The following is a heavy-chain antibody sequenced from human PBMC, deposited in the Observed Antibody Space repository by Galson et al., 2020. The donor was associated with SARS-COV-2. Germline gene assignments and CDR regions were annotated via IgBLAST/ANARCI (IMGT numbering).Heavy chain of an antibody. V-gene: IGHV3-21*01. Sequence: GGSLRLSCAASGFTFSSYSMNWVRQAPGKGLEWVSSISSSSSYIYYADSVKGRFTISRDNAKNSLYLQMNSLRAEDTAVYYCATPRHYYDSSGTFDYWGQGTRVTVSS. CDR1: GFTFSSYS. CDR2: ISSSSSYI. D-gene: IGHD3-22*01. CDR3: ATPRHYYDSSGTFDY. J-gene: IGHJ4*02.